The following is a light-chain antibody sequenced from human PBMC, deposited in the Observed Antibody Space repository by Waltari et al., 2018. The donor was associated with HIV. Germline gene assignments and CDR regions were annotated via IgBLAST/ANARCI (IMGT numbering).Light chain of an antibody. CDR1: SRDVGGYNY. CDR2: EVS. Sequence: QSALTQPPSASGSPGQSVTISCTGTSRDVGGYNYVSWYQQHPGKAPKLMIYEVSKRPSAVPDRFSCSKSGNTASLTVSGLQAEDEADYYCSSYAGSNNFVVFGGGTKLTVL. J-gene: IGLJ2*01. CDR3: SSYAGSNNFVV. V-gene: IGLV2-8*01.